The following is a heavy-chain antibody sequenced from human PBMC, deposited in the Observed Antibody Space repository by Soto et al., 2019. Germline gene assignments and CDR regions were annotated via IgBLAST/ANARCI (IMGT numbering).Heavy chain of an antibody. V-gene: IGHV4-59*08. CDR3: ARHVGYYSQGEWFDP. J-gene: IGHJ5*02. Sequence: PSETLSLTCTVSGGSISGYYWSWIRQPPGKGLEWIGYIYYSGSTKYNPSLKSRVTISVDTSKNQFSLKLSSVTAADTAVYYCARHVGYYSQGEWFDPWGQGTLVTVSS. D-gene: IGHD2-15*01. CDR2: IYYSGST. CDR1: GGSISGYY.